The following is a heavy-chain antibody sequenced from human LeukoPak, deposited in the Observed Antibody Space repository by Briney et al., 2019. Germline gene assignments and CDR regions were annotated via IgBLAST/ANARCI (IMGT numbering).Heavy chain of an antibody. D-gene: IGHD3-9*01. V-gene: IGHV3-23*01. CDR1: GFTFSRYG. CDR2: ISGSGGST. CDR3: ARGLPRYPDY. J-gene: IGHJ4*02. Sequence: SGGSLRLSCAASGFTFSRYGMSWVRQAPGKGLEWVSAISGSGGSTYYADSVKGRFTISRDNSKNTLYLQMNSLRAEDTAVYYCARGLPRYPDYWGQGTLVTVSS.